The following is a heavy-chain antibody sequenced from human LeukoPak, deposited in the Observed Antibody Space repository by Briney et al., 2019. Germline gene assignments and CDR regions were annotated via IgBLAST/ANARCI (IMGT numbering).Heavy chain of an antibody. J-gene: IGHJ4*02. Sequence: GGSLRLSCAASGFTFSSYAMHWVRQAPGKGLEWVAVISYDGSNKYYADSVKGRFTISRDSSKNTLYLQMNSLRAEDAAVYYCAKAPVTSCRGAYCYPFDYWGQGTLVTVSS. CDR3: AKAPVTSCRGAYCYPFDY. D-gene: IGHD2-21*01. CDR1: GFTFSSYA. CDR2: ISYDGSNK. V-gene: IGHV3-30*04.